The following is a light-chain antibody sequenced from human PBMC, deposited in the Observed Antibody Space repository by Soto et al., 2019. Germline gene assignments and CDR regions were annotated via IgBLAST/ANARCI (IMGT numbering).Light chain of an antibody. CDR1: QTVSLNS. CDR3: QIYEKSSVT. V-gene: IGKV3-20*01. CDR2: GTM. J-gene: IGKJ3*01. Sequence: EVVLTQSPGTLYLSPGERASLSCRASQTVSLNSLAWYQQKPGQAPRLLIYGTMISATDVPGRFSGCGSGTDFTLTIISLEDEDFAVYYCQIYEKSSVTFGPGTKV.